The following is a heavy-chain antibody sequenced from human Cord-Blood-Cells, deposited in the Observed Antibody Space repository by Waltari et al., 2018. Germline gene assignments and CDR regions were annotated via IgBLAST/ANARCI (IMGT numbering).Heavy chain of an antibody. CDR2: IIPILGIA. V-gene: IGHV1-69*08. CDR1: GGTFSSYT. CDR3: AREDSSSWYYFDY. J-gene: IGHJ4*02. Sequence: QVQLVQSGAEVKKPGSSVKVSCKASGGTFSSYTISWVRQAPGQGLEWMGRIIPILGIANYAQKFQGRVTITADKSTSPAYMELSSLRSEDTAVYYCAREDSSSWYYFDYWGQGTLVTVSS. D-gene: IGHD6-13*01.